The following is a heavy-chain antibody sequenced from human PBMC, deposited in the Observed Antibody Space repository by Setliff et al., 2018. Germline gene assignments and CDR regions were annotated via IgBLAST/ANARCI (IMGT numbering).Heavy chain of an antibody. CDR2: IYHSGST. CDR1: GYSTSSGYY. V-gene: IGHV4-38-2*01. Sequence: SETLSLTCAVSGYSTSSGYYWGWIRQPPGKGLEWIGSIYHSGSTYYNPSLKSRVTISVDTSKNQFSLKLSSVTAADTAVYYCARHVWGSSSWCNWFDPWGQGTLVTVSS. J-gene: IGHJ5*02. CDR3: ARHVWGSSSWCNWFDP. D-gene: IGHD6-13*01.